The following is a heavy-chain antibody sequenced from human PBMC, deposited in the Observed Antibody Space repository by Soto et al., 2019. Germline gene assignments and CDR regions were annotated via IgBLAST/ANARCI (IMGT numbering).Heavy chain of an antibody. CDR1: GFSLSGYS. V-gene: IGHV3-30-3*01. D-gene: IGHD5-18*01. J-gene: IGHJ6*02. CDR2: IQHDASTI. CDR3: VRVGWGFSFGNGLDD. Sequence: PGGSLRLSCAASGFSLSGYSMHWVRQAPGKGLDWVAVIQHDASTIYYADSAKGRFTISRDNSKNTLYLQMNDLTAEDTALYYCVRVGWGFSFGNGLDDWGQGTTVTVSS.